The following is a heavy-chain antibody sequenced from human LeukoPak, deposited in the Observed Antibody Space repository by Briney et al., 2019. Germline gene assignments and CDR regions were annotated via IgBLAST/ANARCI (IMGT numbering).Heavy chain of an antibody. CDR3: ARDQGSGGWRPTTGYYYMDV. V-gene: IGHV1-2*02. CDR1: GYTFTSYY. Sequence: ASVKVSCKASGYTFTSYYMHWVRQAPGQGLEWMGWINPNSGGTNYAQKFQGRVTMTRDTSISTAYMELSRLRSDDTAVYYCARDQGSGGWRPTTGYYYMDVWGKGTTVTVSS. J-gene: IGHJ6*03. D-gene: IGHD6-19*01. CDR2: INPNSGGT.